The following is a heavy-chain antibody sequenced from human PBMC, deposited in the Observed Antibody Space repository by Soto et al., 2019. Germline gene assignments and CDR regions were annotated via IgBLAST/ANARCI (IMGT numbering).Heavy chain of an antibody. CDR3: AKDPTYYYDSSGYYDY. CDR2: ISGSGGST. D-gene: IGHD3-22*01. J-gene: IGHJ4*02. Sequence: GGSLRLSCAASGFTFSSYAMSWVRQAPGKGLEWVSAISGSGGSTYYADSVKGRFTISRDNTKNTLYLQMNSLRAEDTAVYYCAKDPTYYYDSSGYYDYWGQGTLVTVSS. CDR1: GFTFSSYA. V-gene: IGHV3-23*01.